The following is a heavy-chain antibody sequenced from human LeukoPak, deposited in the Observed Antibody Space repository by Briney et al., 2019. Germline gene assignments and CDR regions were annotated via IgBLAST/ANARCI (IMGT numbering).Heavy chain of an antibody. CDR3: AKDTSDGGDHYYDSSGITGGAFDI. V-gene: IGHV3-9*01. D-gene: IGHD3-22*01. CDR1: GFTFDDYA. Sequence: GGSLRLSCAASGFTFDDYAMHWVRQAPGKGLEWVSGISWNSGSIGYADSVKGRFTIFRDNAKNSLYLQMNSLRAEDTALYYCAKDTSDGGDHYYDSSGITGGAFDIWGQGTMVTVSS. J-gene: IGHJ3*02. CDR2: ISWNSGSI.